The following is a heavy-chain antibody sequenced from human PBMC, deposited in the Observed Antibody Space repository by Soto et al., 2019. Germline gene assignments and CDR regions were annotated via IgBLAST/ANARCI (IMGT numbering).Heavy chain of an antibody. V-gene: IGHV1-3*01. CDR2: INAGNGNT. CDR3: ARDLLGGSYPVFDP. J-gene: IGHJ5*02. D-gene: IGHD1-26*01. Sequence: QVQLVQSGAEVKKPGASVKVSCKASGYTFTSYAMHWVRQAPGQRLEWMGWINAGNGNTKYSQKFQGGVTITRDTSASTAYMELSSLRSEDTAVYYCARDLLGGSYPVFDPWGQGTLVTVSS. CDR1: GYTFTSYA.